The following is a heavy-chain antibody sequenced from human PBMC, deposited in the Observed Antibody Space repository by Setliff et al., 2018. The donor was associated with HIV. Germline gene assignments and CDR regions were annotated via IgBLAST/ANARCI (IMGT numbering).Heavy chain of an antibody. J-gene: IGHJ3*02. Sequence: SGPTLVNPTPPLTLTCTFSGFSLSTSGMCVSWIRQPPGKALEWLARIDWDDDKYYSTSLKTRLTISKDTSKNQVVLTMTNMDPVDTATYYCARAILGYCSGGSCLSDAFDIWGQGTMVTVSS. D-gene: IGHD2-15*01. CDR1: GFSLSTSGMC. CDR3: ARAILGYCSGGSCLSDAFDI. CDR2: IDWDDDK. V-gene: IGHV2-70*11.